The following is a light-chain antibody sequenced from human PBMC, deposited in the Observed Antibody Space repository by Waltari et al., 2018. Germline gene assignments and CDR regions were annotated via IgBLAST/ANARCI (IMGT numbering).Light chain of an antibody. CDR2: RIS. CDR1: QSLVHSNGRTH. Sequence: EIVMTQTPLSLPVTVGQPAPISCKSSQSLVHSNGRTHLSWLQQRPGQPPRLLIYRISERVSGVPDRFSGSGAGTDFTLKISRVEGEDVGVYYCMQATQSPWTFGQGTKVEIK. V-gene: IGKV2-24*01. CDR3: MQATQSPWT. J-gene: IGKJ1*01.